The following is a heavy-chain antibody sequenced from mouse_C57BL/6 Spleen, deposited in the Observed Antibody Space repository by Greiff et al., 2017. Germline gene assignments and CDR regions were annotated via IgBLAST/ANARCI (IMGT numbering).Heavy chain of an antibody. CDR2: ISDGGSYT. Sequence: EVQVVESGGGLVKPGGSLKLSCAASGFTFSSYAMSWVRQTPEKRLEWVATISDGGSYTYYPDNVKGRFTISRDNAKNNLYLQMSHLKSEDTAMYYCAREGSYGNFYFDYWGQGTTLTVSS. CDR3: AREGSYGNFYFDY. J-gene: IGHJ2*01. D-gene: IGHD2-1*01. CDR1: GFTFSSYA. V-gene: IGHV5-4*01.